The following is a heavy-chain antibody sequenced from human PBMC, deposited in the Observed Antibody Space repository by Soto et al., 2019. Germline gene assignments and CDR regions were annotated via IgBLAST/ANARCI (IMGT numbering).Heavy chain of an antibody. J-gene: IGHJ5*02. V-gene: IGHV3-7*03. D-gene: IGHD3-9*01. CDR2: IKQDGSEK. CDR1: GFTFSSYW. Sequence: GGSLRLSCAASGFTFSSYWMSWVRQAPGKGLEWVANIKQDGSEKYYVDSVKGRFTISRDNAKNSLYLQMNSLRAEDTAVYYCARDRAYYDILTGLDPWGQGTLVTV. CDR3: ARDRAYYDILTGLDP.